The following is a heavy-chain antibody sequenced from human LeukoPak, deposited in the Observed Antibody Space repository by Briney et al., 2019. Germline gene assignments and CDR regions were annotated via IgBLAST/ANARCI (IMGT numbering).Heavy chain of an antibody. CDR3: VRGNSPPDAFDI. CDR1: GFTFDDYG. J-gene: IGHJ3*02. D-gene: IGHD5-18*01. CDR2: ISWDGGVT. V-gene: IGHV3-43D*04. Sequence: GGSLRLSCAASGFTFDDYGMHWVRQAPGKGLEWVSFISWDGGVTYFADSVKGRFTVSRDNSKNSLYLQMNSLSAEDTTFYYCVRGNSPPDAFDIWGQGTMVTVSS.